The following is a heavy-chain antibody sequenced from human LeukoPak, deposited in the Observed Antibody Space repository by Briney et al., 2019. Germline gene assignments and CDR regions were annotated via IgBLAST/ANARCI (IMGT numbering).Heavy chain of an antibody. V-gene: IGHV1-69*05. CDR3: ARGTSGYYDSSGYWPYYFDY. J-gene: IGHJ4*02. CDR2: IIPIFGTA. Sequence: GASVKVSCKASGGTFSSYAISWVRQAPGQGLEWMGGIIPIFGTANYAQKFQGRVTMTRDTSTSTVYMELSSLRSEDTAVYYCARGTSGYYDSSGYWPYYFDYWGQGTLVTVSS. CDR1: GGTFSSYA. D-gene: IGHD3-22*01.